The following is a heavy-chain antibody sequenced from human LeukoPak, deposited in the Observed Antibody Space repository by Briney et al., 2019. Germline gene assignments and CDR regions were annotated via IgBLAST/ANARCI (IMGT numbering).Heavy chain of an antibody. CDR2: IIPIFGTA. CDR1: GYTFTSYA. D-gene: IGHD4-11*01. V-gene: IGHV1-69*13. Sequence: ASVKVSCKASGYTFTSYAISWVRQAPGQGLEWMGGIIPIFGTANYAQKFQGRVTITADESTSTAYMELSSLRSEDTAVYYCARDPITVPARMDVWGQGTMVTVSS. CDR3: ARDPITVPARMDV. J-gene: IGHJ6*02.